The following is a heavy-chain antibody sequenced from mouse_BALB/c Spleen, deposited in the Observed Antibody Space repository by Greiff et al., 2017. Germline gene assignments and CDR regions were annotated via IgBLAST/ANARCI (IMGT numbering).Heavy chain of an antibody. CDR1: GYTFTSYW. CDR2: INPSTGYT. J-gene: IGHJ4*01. V-gene: IGHV1-7*01. CDR3: ASFITTAYYAMDY. D-gene: IGHD1-2*01. Sequence: QVQLKESGAELAKPGASVKMSCKASGYTFTSYWMHWVKQRPGQGLEWIGYINPSTGYTEYNQKFKDKATLTADKSSSTAYMQLSSLTSEDSAVYYCASFITTAYYAMDYWGQGTSVTVSS.